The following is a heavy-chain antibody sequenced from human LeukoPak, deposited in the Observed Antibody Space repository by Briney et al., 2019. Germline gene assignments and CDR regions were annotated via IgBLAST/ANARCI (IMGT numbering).Heavy chain of an antibody. CDR3: ARHAGIAAAGHSPYYFDY. CDR2: IYYSGST. V-gene: IGHV4-59*08. J-gene: IGHJ4*02. D-gene: IGHD6-13*01. CDR1: GGSISSYY. Sequence: SETLSLTCTVSGGSISSYYWSWIRQPPGKGLEWIGYIYYSGSTNYNPSLKSRVTISVDTSKNQFSLKLSSVTAADTAVYYCARHAGIAAAGHSPYYFDYWGQGTLVTVSS.